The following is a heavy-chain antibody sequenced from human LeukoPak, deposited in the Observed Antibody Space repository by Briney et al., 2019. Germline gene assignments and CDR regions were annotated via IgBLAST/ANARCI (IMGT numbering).Heavy chain of an antibody. D-gene: IGHD3-10*01. CDR3: ARGRVRGYYYGSGSPRNWFDP. CDR2: IYHSGST. J-gene: IGHJ5*02. CDR1: GGSISSGGYY. Sequence: PSETLSLTCTVSGGSISSGGYYWSWIRQPPGKGLEWIGYIYHSGSTYYNPSLKSRVTISVDTSKNQFSLKLSSVTAADTAVYYCARGRVRGYYYGSGSPRNWFDPWGQGTLVTVSS. V-gene: IGHV4-30-2*01.